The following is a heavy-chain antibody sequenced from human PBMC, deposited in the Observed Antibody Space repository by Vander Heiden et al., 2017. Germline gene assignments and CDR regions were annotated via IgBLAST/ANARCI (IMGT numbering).Heavy chain of an antibody. CDR3: ARDHRGGDYYWYFDL. V-gene: IGHV3-53*01. CDR1: GFTVSSNY. J-gene: IGHJ2*01. Sequence: EVQLVESGGGLIQPGGSLRLSCAASGFTVSSNYMSWVRQAPGKGLEWVSVIYSGGSTYYADSGKGRFTISRDNAKNTLYRQMNRLRAEDTAVYYCARDHRGGDYYWYFDLWGRGTVVTVSS. D-gene: IGHD2-21*01. CDR2: IYSGGST.